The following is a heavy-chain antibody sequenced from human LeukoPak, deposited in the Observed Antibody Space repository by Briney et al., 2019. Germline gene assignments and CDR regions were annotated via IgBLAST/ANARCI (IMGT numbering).Heavy chain of an antibody. CDR1: EDTFTRHY. CDR3: ARETTGFVVVVAADDAFDI. CDR2: INPNSGGT. D-gene: IGHD2-15*01. Sequence: GASVKVSCNASEDTFTRHYIHWVRQAPGQGLEWMGRINPNSGGTNYAQKFQGRVTMTRDTSISTAYMELSRLRSDDTAVYYCARETTGFVVVVAADDAFDIWGQGTLVSVSS. J-gene: IGHJ3*02. V-gene: IGHV1-2*06.